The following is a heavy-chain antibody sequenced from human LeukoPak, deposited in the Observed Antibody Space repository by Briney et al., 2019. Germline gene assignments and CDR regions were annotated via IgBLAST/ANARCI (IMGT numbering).Heavy chain of an antibody. CDR1: GFTFSSYS. J-gene: IGHJ4*02. D-gene: IGHD1-26*01. CDR2: ISSSSSYI. V-gene: IGHV3-21*01. Sequence: PGGSLRLYCAASGFTFSSYSMNWVRQAPGKGLEWVSSISSSSSYIYYADSVKGRFTISRDNAKNSLYLQMNSLRAEDTAVYYCARDLRELPAYYDYWGQGTLVTVSS. CDR3: ARDLRELPAYYDY.